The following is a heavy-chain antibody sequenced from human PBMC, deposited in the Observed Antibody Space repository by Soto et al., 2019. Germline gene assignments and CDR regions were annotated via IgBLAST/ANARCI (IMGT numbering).Heavy chain of an antibody. D-gene: IGHD1-26*01. CDR3: STAATTGYSAAGAY. Sequence: VSQTVLCAAYGFTFSSYWMHWVRQSPGKGLMWVSRINNDGSTRSYAYYVTGRFTISRDNAKNTLNPKDNSPSAEDTAVSYCSTAATTGYSAAGAYWGEVTLVTV. V-gene: IGHV3-74*01. CDR1: GFTFSSYW. J-gene: IGHJ4*02. CDR2: INNDGSTR.